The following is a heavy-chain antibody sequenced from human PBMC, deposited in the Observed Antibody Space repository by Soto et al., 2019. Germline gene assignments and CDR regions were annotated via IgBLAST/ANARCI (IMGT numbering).Heavy chain of an antibody. CDR3: ARDRYSGYNSQFDY. CDR2: INPNTRGT. Sequence: ASVKVSCKASGYIFTGYYIHWVRQAPGRGLEWMGWINPNTRGTHSAQRFQGRVTMTRDTSISTAYMELSSLRSDDSAVYYCARDRYSGYNSQFDYWGQGTLVTVSS. D-gene: IGHD5-12*01. V-gene: IGHV1-2*02. CDR1: GYIFTGYY. J-gene: IGHJ4*02.